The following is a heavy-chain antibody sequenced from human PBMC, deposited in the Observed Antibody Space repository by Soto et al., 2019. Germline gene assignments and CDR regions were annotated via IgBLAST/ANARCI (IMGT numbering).Heavy chain of an antibody. J-gene: IGHJ3*02. D-gene: IGHD3-10*01. V-gene: IGHV1-8*01. Sequence: WASVKVSCKASGYSFSSYDIHWVRQAPGQGLEWMGWVNPNSGNTGYAQKFQGRVTLTRNTSITTDYMELSRLRSEDTAVYYCARADGSSHDAFDIWGQGTMVTVSS. CDR2: VNPNSGNT. CDR1: GYSFSSYD. CDR3: ARADGSSHDAFDI.